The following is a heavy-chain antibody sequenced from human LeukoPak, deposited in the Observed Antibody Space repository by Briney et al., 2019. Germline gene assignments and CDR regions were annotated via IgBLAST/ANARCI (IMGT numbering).Heavy chain of an antibody. J-gene: IGHJ5*02. V-gene: IGHV4-4*07. D-gene: IGHD2-15*01. CDR1: GGSISSYY. CDR2: IYSSGTT. Sequence: PSETLSLTCTVSGGSISSYYWSWIRQPAGKGLEWIGHIYSSGTTNYNPSLKSGVSMSVDTSKNQFSLRLSSVTAADTAVYYCARDGDYCDSSSCYSVWFDPWGQGTLVTVSS. CDR3: ARDGDYCDSSSCYSVWFDP.